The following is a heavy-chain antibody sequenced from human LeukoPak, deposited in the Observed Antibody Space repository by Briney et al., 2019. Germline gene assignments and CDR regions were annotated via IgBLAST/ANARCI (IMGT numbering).Heavy chain of an antibody. CDR1: GGSISSYY. J-gene: IGHJ6*02. D-gene: IGHD3-22*01. CDR2: IYYSGST. CDR3: ERDGKDSSGSYGMDV. Sequence: PSETLSLTCTVSGGSISSYYWSWIRQPPGKGLEWIGYIYYSGSTNYDPSLKSRVTISVDTSKNQFSLKLSSVTAADTAVYYCERDGKDSSGSYGMDVWGQGTTVTVSS. V-gene: IGHV4-59*01.